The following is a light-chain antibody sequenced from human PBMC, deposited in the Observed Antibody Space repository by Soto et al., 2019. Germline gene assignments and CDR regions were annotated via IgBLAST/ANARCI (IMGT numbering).Light chain of an antibody. J-gene: IGLJ1*01. CDR1: SSDVGNYNL. Sequence: QSVLTQPASVSGSAGQSITISCTGTSSDVGNYNLVSWYLHHPGKAPKLLIYEDTKRPSGVSNRFSGSRSGNTASLTVSGLQAEDETDYYCCSYAGSSTYVFGTGNKLTVL. CDR2: EDT. CDR3: CSYAGSSTYV. V-gene: IGLV2-23*01.